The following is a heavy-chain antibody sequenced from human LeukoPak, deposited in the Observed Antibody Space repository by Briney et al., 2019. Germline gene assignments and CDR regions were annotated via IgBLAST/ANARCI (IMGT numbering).Heavy chain of an antibody. CDR1: GFTFSSYA. J-gene: IGHJ4*02. CDR3: AGSFGSGYYQPFDY. V-gene: IGHV3-30-3*01. D-gene: IGHD3-22*01. Sequence: GGSLRLSCAASGFTFSSYAMHWVRQAPGKGLEWVAVISYDGSNKYYTDSVKGRFTISRDNSKNTLYLQMNSLRAEDTAVYYCAGSFGSGYYQPFDYWGQGTLVIVSS. CDR2: ISYDGSNK.